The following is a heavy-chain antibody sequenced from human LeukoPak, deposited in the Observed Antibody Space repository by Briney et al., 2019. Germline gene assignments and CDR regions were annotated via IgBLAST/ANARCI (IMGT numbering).Heavy chain of an antibody. Sequence: PGGSLRLSCAASGFIFSNNYMSWVRQAPGKGLEWVANIKQDGSKKSYVDSVKGRFTISRDNAKNSLYLQMNSLRAEDTAIYYCTRVGYIDGGIDYWGQGTLVTVSS. D-gene: IGHD5-24*01. J-gene: IGHJ4*02. V-gene: IGHV3-7*04. CDR2: IKQDGSKK. CDR1: GFIFSNNY. CDR3: TRVGYIDGGIDY.